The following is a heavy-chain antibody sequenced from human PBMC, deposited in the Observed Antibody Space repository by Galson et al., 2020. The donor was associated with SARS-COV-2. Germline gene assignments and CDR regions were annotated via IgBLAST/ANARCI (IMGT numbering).Heavy chain of an antibody. CDR3: ARGTSGDYGDY. V-gene: IGHV3-33*01. CDR1: GFTFSSYG. J-gene: IGHJ4*02. D-gene: IGHD4-17*01. Sequence: GGSLRLSCAASGFTFSSYGMHWVRQAPGKGLEWVAVIWYDGSNKYYADSVKGRFTISRDNSKNTLYLQMNSLRAEDTAVYYCARGTSGDYGDYWGQGTLVTGSS. CDR2: IWYDGSNK.